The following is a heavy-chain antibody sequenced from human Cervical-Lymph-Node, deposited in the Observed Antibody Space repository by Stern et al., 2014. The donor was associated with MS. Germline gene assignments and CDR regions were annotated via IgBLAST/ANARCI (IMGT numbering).Heavy chain of an antibody. J-gene: IGHJ4*02. Sequence: VESGGGFVKPGGSLRLSCAASGFTFPYTSLSWVRQAPGKGLEWVGRVKSRKDGGAADYAAFVKDRVTISRDDSRSTLYLQINGLEIEDTAMYYCTALRKYWGQGTLLIVSS. V-gene: IGHV3-15*01. CDR1: GFTFPYTS. CDR2: VKSRKDGGAA. CDR3: TALRKY. D-gene: IGHD6-6*01.